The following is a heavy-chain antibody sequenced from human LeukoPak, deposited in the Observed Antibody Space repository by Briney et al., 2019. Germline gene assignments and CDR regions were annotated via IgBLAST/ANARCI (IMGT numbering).Heavy chain of an antibody. V-gene: IGHV1-18*01. CDR3: ARDPPNGYYDSSGYYYPPTSFDY. CDR1: GYTFTSYG. D-gene: IGHD3-22*01. CDR2: ISAYNGNT. J-gene: IGHJ4*02. Sequence: ASVKVSCKASGYTFTSYGISWVRQAPGQGLEWMGWISAYNGNTNYAQKLQGRVTMTTDTSTSTAYMELRSLRSDDTAVYYCARDPPNGYYDSSGYYYPPTSFDYWGQGTLVTVSS.